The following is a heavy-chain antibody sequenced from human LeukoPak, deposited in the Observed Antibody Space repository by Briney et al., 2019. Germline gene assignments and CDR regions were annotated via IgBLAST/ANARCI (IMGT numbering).Heavy chain of an antibody. CDR2: IYYSGST. J-gene: IGHJ4*02. Sequence: SETLSLTCTVSGGSISSYSWSWIRQPPGKGLEWIGYIYYSGSTNYSPSLKSRVTISVDTSKNQFSLKLSSVTAADTAVYYCARGDRSSSWSMYYFDYWGQGTLVTVSS. CDR3: ARGDRSSSWSMYYFDY. V-gene: IGHV4-59*01. CDR1: GGSISSYS. D-gene: IGHD6-13*01.